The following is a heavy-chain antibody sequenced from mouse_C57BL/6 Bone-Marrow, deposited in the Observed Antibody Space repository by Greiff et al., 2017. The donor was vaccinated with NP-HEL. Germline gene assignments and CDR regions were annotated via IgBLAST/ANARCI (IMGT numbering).Heavy chain of an antibody. D-gene: IGHD2-1*01. CDR1: GYTFTEYT. V-gene: IGHV1-62-2*01. CDR3: ARHEERGDGNYEAWFAY. CDR2: FYPGSGSI. J-gene: IGHJ3*01. Sequence: QVQLKQSGAELVKPGASVKLSCKASGYTFTEYTIHWVKQRSGQGLEWIGWFYPGSGSIKYNEKFKDKATLTADKSSSTVYMELSRLTSEDSAVYFCARHEERGDGNYEAWFAYWGQGTLVTVSA.